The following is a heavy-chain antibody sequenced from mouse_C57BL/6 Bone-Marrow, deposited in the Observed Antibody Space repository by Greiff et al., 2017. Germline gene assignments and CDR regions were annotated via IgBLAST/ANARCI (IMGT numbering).Heavy chain of an antibody. V-gene: IGHV5-4*01. CDR2: ISAGGSYT. J-gene: IGHJ3*01. D-gene: IGHD1-1*01. CDR3: ARDEYYGSRYGRFSY. Sequence: EVKLMESGGGLVKPGGSLKLSCAASGFTFSSYAMSWVRQTPEKRLEWVATISAGGSYTYSPDNVKGRFTLSRDNAKNNLYLQRSHLRSEDTAIYYCARDEYYGSRYGRFSYWGQGALVTVSA. CDR1: GFTFSSYA.